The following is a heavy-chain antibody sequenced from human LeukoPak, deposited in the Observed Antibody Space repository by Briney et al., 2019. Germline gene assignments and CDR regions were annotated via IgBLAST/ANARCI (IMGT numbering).Heavy chain of an antibody. Sequence: ASVKVSCKASGYTFTSYYMHWVRQAPGQGLEWMGIINPSGGSTSYAQKFQGRVTMTRDTSTSTVYMELSSLRSEGTAVYYCARDRNYYDSSGSHYFDYWGQGTLVTVSS. J-gene: IGHJ4*02. D-gene: IGHD3-22*01. CDR3: ARDRNYYDSSGSHYFDY. V-gene: IGHV1-46*01. CDR2: INPSGGST. CDR1: GYTFTSYY.